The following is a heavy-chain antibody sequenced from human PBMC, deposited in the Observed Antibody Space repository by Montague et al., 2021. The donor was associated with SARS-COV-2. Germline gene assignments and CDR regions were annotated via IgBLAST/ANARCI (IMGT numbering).Heavy chain of an antibody. CDR1: GGSISTYY. D-gene: IGHD3-9*01. CDR2: IDYSGST. Sequence: SETLSLSCTVSGGSISTYYWNWIRQFPGKGLEWIGYIDYSGSTNYNPSRQSRVITSMDRSKIQFSLKLNSVTAADTAIYYCARLPYDNSYGMDVWGQGTTVTVSS. CDR3: ARLPYDNSYGMDV. V-gene: IGHV4-59*01. J-gene: IGHJ6*02.